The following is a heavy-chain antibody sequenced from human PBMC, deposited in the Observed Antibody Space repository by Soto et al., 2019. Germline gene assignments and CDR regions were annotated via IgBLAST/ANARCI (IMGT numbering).Heavy chain of an antibody. J-gene: IGHJ4*02. CDR1: GFTFSTYA. CDR3: AKDQAWPPPLVPFDY. D-gene: IGHD2-8*01. CDR2: ISGSGGST. Sequence: GGSLRLSCAAFGFTFSTYAMSWVRQAPGKGLEWVSGISGSGGSTSYADSVKGRFTIPRDNSKNTLYLQMNSLRAEDTAIYYCAKDQAWPPPLVPFDYWGQGTLVTVSS. V-gene: IGHV3-23*01.